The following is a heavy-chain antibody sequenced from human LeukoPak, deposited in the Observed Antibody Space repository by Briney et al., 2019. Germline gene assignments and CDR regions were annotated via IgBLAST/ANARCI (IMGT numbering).Heavy chain of an antibody. J-gene: IGHJ4*02. CDR1: GYTFTGYY. Sequence: ASVKVSCKASGYTFTGYYMHWVREAPGQGLEWMGWINPNSGGTNYAQKFQGRVTMTRDTSIRTVYMDLSRVRSDDTSVYYCAREGTRDVLYYWGQGTLVTVSS. V-gene: IGHV1-2*02. D-gene: IGHD3-10*01. CDR3: AREGTRDVLYY. CDR2: INPNSGGT.